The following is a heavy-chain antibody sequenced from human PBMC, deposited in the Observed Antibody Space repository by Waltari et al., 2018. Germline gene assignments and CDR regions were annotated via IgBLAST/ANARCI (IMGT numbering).Heavy chain of an antibody. CDR3: VRPQELGPEVGPFDM. CDR2: VDPKSGDV. J-gene: IGHJ3*02. Sequence: QVQLVQSGAEVKKPGASVTVSCQTSGFTFIDYFMHWVRQAPGQGLEWMGRVDPKSGDVHYAQNFQGRVTMTTDSSINTVYMELTRLKSDDTAVYYCVRPQELGPEVGPFDMWGRGTMVIVSS. CDR1: GFTFIDYF. V-gene: IGHV1-2*06. D-gene: IGHD6-13*01.